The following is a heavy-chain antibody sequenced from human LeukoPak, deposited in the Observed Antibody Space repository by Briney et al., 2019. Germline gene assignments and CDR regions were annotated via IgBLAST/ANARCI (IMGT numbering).Heavy chain of an antibody. V-gene: IGHV1-8*01. D-gene: IGHD3-16*02. CDR3: ARIGYDYVWGSYRPIDY. CDR1: GYTFTSYD. CDR2: MNPNSGNT. J-gene: IGHJ4*02. Sequence: ASVKVSCKASGYTFTSYDINWVRQATGQGLEWMGWMNPNSGNTGYAQKFQGRVTMTRNTSISTAYMELSSLRSEDTAVYYRARIGYDYVWGSYRPIDYWGQGTLVSVPS.